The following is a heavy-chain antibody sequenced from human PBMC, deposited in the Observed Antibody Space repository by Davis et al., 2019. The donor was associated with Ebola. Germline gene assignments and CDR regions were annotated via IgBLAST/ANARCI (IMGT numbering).Heavy chain of an antibody. J-gene: IGHJ4*02. V-gene: IGHV3-7*03. CDR3: ARDVPMRSSGWYY. CDR2: IKQDGSEK. Sequence: GESLKISCAASGFTFSSYWMSWVRQAPGKGLEWVANIKQDGSEKYYVDSVKGRFTISRDNAKNSLYLQMNSLRAEDTAVYYCARDVPMRSSGWYYWGQGTLVTVSS. D-gene: IGHD6-19*01. CDR1: GFTFSSYW.